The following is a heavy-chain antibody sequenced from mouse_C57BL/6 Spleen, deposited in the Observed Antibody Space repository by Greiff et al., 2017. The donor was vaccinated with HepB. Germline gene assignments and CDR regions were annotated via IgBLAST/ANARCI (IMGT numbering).Heavy chain of an antibody. CDR2: IYPGDGDT. Sequence: VQLQQSGAELVKPGASVKISCKASGYAFSSYWMNWVKQRPGKGLEWIGQIYPGDGDTNYNGKFKGKATLTADKSSSTAYMELRSLTSEDTAVYFCARSGYYGSSFKGDYWGQGTTLTVSS. CDR3: ARSGYYGSSFKGDY. J-gene: IGHJ2*01. D-gene: IGHD1-1*01. V-gene: IGHV1-80*01. CDR1: GYAFSSYW.